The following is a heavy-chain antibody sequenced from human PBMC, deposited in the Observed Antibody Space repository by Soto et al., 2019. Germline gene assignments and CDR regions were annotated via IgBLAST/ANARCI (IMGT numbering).Heavy chain of an antibody. CDR2: LSCTGIS. D-gene: IGHD2-21*02. CDR1: DGAITSDY. J-gene: IGHJ4*01. CDR3: AKSRAYCGGDCYASQGSPPFDY. Sequence: ETLSLTCTVSDGAITSDYWGWLRQPPGKGLEWIGYLSCTGISHCNPSLKGRVTIPKDTSNQFSLKLSSVTAADTAVYYCAKSRAYCGGDCYASQGSPPFDYWGHGTLVTVSS. V-gene: IGHV4-59*01.